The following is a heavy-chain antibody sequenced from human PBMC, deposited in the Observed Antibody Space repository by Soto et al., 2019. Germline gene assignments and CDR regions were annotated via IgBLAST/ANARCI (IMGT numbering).Heavy chain of an antibody. Sequence: GGSLRLSCAASGFTFSSYAMSWVRQAPGKGLEWVSAISGSGGSTYYADSVKGRFTISRDNSKNTLYLQMNSLRAEDTAVYYFAKEDLWFGELSQYYFDYWGQGTLVTVSS. CDR1: GFTFSSYA. D-gene: IGHD3-10*01. CDR3: AKEDLWFGELSQYYFDY. CDR2: ISGSGGST. J-gene: IGHJ4*02. V-gene: IGHV3-23*01.